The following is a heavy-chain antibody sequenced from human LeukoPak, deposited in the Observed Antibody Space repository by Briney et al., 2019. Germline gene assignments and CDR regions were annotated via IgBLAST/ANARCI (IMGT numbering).Heavy chain of an antibody. V-gene: IGHV3-23*01. D-gene: IGHD4-17*01. J-gene: IGHJ3*02. CDR2: ISGSGRAT. Sequence: GGSLRLSCAASGFSFNNNAMSWVRQAPGKGLEWVSAISGSGRATYYADSVKGRFTISRDNSKNTLYLQMNSLRAEDTAVYYCAKDQYGEAFDIWGPGTMVTVSS. CDR3: AKDQYGEAFDI. CDR1: GFSFNNNA.